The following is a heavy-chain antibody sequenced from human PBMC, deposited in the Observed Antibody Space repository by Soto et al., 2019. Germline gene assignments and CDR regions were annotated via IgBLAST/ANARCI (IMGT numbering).Heavy chain of an antibody. D-gene: IGHD5-12*01. J-gene: IGHJ4*02. CDR3: ANQRSREGYNFIEY. Sequence: SETLSLTCAVSGYSISSGFYWGWIRQPPGKGLEWIGIMFHSGSTYYNPSLQSRVTISVDTSKNQVSLKLTSVTVADTAVYFSANQRSREGYNFIEYWGQGIQVTVSS. V-gene: IGHV4-38-2*01. CDR2: MFHSGST. CDR1: GYSISSGFY.